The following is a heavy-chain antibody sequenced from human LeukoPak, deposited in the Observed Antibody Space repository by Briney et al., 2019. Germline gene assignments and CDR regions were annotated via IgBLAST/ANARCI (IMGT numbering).Heavy chain of an antibody. V-gene: IGHV4-31*03. Sequence: SQTLSLTCTVSGGSISSGGYYWSWIRQHPGKGLEWIGYIYYSGSTYYNPSLKSRVTISVDTSKNQFSLKLSSVTAADTAVYYCARAGERRNSCYSMDVWGKGTTVTVSS. CDR3: ARAGERRNSCYSMDV. CDR2: IYYSGST. D-gene: IGHD2-2*01. J-gene: IGHJ6*03. CDR1: GGSISSGGYY.